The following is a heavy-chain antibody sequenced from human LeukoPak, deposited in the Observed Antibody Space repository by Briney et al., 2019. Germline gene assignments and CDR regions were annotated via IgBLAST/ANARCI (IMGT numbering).Heavy chain of an antibody. CDR1: GGSISSYY. D-gene: IGHD3-3*01. V-gene: IGHV4-59*12. CDR3: ARGVGLRSDFDI. Sequence: SETLSLTCTVYGGSISSYYWSWIRQPPGKGLEWIGYIYYSGSTNYNPSLKSRVTISVDTSKNQFSLKLSSVTAADTAVYYCARGVGLRSDFDIWGQGTMVTVSS. CDR2: IYYSGST. J-gene: IGHJ3*02.